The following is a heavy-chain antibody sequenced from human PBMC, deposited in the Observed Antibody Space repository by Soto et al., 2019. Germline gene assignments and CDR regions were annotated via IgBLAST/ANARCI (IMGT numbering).Heavy chain of an antibody. CDR3: ARRASPVDSSSWLDY. Sequence: PSETLSLTCAVYGGSFSGYYWSWIRQPPGKGLEWIGEINHSGSTNYNPSLKSRVTISVDTSKNQFSLKLSSVTAADTAVYYCARRASPVDSSSWLDYWGQGTLVTVSS. D-gene: IGHD6-13*01. CDR2: INHSGST. V-gene: IGHV4-34*01. CDR1: GGSFSGYY. J-gene: IGHJ4*02.